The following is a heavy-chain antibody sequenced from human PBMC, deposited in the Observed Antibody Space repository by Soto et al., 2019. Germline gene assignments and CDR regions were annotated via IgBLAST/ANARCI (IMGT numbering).Heavy chain of an antibody. J-gene: IGHJ5*02. Sequence: GGSLRLSCTASGFTFSDYDISWIRQGPGKGLEWVSYISSSGSSIYYADSVKGRFTISIDNAKNPLYLQMNTVRAEDTAIYYCARIYYYYSSDCSSWGQGTLVTVSS. CDR1: GFTFSDYD. V-gene: IGHV3-11*01. CDR3: ARIYYYYSSDCSS. D-gene: IGHD3-22*01. CDR2: ISSSGSSI.